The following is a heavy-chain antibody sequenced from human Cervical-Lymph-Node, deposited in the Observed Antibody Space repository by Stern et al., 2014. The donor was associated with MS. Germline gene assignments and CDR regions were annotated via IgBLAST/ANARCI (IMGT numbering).Heavy chain of an antibody. D-gene: IGHD3-16*02. J-gene: IGHJ4*02. Sequence: VQLVESVPGLVKPSETLSLTCTVSGGSISSYYWGWIRQPPGKGLEWIGYSYYSGNTHYNPSLKSRVTISVATSKNQFSLKLSSVSAADTAVYYCARGREYDYIWGSHRYTVYFDYWGQGTLVTVSS. CDR3: ARGREYDYIWGSHRYTVYFDY. CDR2: SYYSGNT. V-gene: IGHV4-59*01. CDR1: GGSISSYY.